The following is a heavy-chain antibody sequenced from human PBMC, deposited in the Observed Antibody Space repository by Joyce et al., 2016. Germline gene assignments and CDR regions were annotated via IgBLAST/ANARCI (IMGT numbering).Heavy chain of an antibody. J-gene: IGHJ3*02. CDR3: AREVKHWGEVSSDAFVI. CDR2: LNPNSGGA. CDR1: GYTFTDYY. V-gene: IGHV1-2*06. D-gene: IGHD3-16*02. Sequence: QVQLVQSGAEVKKPGASVKVSCKASGYTFTDYYIHWVRQAPGQGLEWMGRLNPNSGGANYAQKCQGRVTVTRDMSITTAHMELTRLRSDDTAVYYCAREVKHWGEVSSDAFVIWGQGTMVTVSS.